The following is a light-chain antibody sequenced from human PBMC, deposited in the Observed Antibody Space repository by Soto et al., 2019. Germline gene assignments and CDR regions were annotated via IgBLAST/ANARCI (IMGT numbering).Light chain of an antibody. V-gene: IGLV2-23*01. CDR3: CSYAGSRILVI. CDR2: EGT. CDR1: SSDVGSYNL. Sequence: QSVLTQPASVSGSPGQSITISCTGTSSDVGSYNLVSWYQQYPGKAPKLMIYEGTKRPSGVSNRFSGSKSGATASLTISGLQAEDEADYYCCSYAGSRILVIFGGGTKLTVL. J-gene: IGLJ2*01.